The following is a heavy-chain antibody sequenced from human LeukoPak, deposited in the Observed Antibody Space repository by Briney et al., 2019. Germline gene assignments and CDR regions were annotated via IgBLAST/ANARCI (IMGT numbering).Heavy chain of an antibody. CDR2: IYYSGST. CDR3: ARGSYSSSWI. V-gene: IGHV4-59*01. Sequence: SVTLSLTCTVSGGSISSYYWSWIRQPPGKGLEWIGYIYYSGSTNYNPSLKSRVTISVDTSKNQFSLKLSSVTAADTAVYYCARGSYSSSWIWGQGTLVTVSS. J-gene: IGHJ4*02. CDR1: GGSISSYY. D-gene: IGHD6-13*01.